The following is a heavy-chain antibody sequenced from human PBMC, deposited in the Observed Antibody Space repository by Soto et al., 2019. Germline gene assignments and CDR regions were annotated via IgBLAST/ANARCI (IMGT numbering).Heavy chain of an antibody. CDR3: AREEYYYGSGAFFDY. D-gene: IGHD3-10*01. CDR1: GGTFSSET. CDR2: IIPILGIA. J-gene: IGHJ4*02. Sequence: QVQLVQSGAEVKKPGSSVKVSCKASGGTFSSETMSWVRQAPGQGLEWMGRIIPILGIANYAQKFQGRVTITADKSTSTAYMELSSLRSEDTAVYYCAREEYYYGSGAFFDYWGQGTLVTVSS. V-gene: IGHV1-69*08.